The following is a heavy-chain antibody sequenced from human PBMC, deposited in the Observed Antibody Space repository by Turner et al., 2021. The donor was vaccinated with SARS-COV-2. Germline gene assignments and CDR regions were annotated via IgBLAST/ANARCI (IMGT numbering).Heavy chain of an antibody. CDR2: ISSSGSYI. Sequence: VQLVESGGGLVKPGGSLRRSWAASGFTFSSYSMNWVRQAPGKGLEWVSAISSSGSYIYYVVSVKGRFTISRDNAKNSLYLQMNSLRAEDTAVYYCARWGPNYYDSSGYYPDAFDIWGQGTMVTVSS. CDR1: GFTFSSYS. D-gene: IGHD3-22*01. J-gene: IGHJ3*02. CDR3: ARWGPNYYDSSGYYPDAFDI. V-gene: IGHV3-21*01.